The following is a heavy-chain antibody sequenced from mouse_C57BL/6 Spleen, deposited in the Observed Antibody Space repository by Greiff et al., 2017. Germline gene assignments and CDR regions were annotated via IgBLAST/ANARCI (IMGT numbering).Heavy chain of an antibody. D-gene: IGHD2-1*01. CDR3: ARDYGNYVGDY. Sequence: EVMLVESGGGLVKPGGSLKLSCAASGFTFSDYGMHWVRQAPEKGLEWVAYISSGSSTIYYADTVKGRFTISRDHAKNTLFLQMTSLRSEDTAMYYCARDYGNYVGDYWGQGTTLTVSS. V-gene: IGHV5-17*01. CDR1: GFTFSDYG. J-gene: IGHJ2*01. CDR2: ISSGSSTI.